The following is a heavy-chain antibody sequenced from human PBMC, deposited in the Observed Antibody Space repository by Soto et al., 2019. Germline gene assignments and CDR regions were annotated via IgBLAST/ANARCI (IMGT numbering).Heavy chain of an antibody. CDR3: AKATATGGGAFDI. D-gene: IGHD2-8*02. J-gene: IGHJ3*02. V-gene: IGHV3-23*01. CDR2: ILVGGST. Sequence: GGSLRLSCAASGFICSSYDMSWVRQAPGKGLEWVSTILVGGSTHYEDSVKGRFTISRDGSKNTVYLQMNSLTAGDTAVYYCAKATATGGGAFDICGKGTMVTVSS. CDR1: GFICSSYD.